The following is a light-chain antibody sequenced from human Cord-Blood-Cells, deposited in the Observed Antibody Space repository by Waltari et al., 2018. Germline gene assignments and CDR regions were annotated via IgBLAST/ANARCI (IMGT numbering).Light chain of an antibody. V-gene: IGLV2-14*01. Sequence: QSALTQPASVSGSPGQSITISCTGTSSDVGGYIYVSWYQQHPGKAPKLMIYDVSNRPSGVSNRFSGSKSGNTASLTISGLQAEDEADYYCSSYTSSSIWVFGGGTKLTVL. CDR2: DVS. J-gene: IGLJ3*02. CDR3: SSYTSSSIWV. CDR1: SSDVGGYIY.